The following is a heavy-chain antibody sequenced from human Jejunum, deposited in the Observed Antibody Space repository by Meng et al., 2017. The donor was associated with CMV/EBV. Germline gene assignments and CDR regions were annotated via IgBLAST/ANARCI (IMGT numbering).Heavy chain of an antibody. D-gene: IGHD2-2*01. CDR3: AKWVVPPGVGYGLDV. V-gene: IGHV3-7*01. CDR2: IKGDGSAR. J-gene: IGHJ6*02. CDR1: FSDDW. Sequence: FSDDWMSWVRPAPGKGLEWVANIKGDGSARYSADSVKGRFTIARDNAKWTLYLQMTSLRVEDTAVYYCAKWVVPPGVGYGLDVWGQGTAVTVSS.